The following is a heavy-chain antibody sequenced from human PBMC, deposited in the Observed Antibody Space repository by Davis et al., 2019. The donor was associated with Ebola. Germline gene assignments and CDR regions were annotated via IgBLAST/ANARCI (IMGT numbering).Heavy chain of an antibody. CDR3: AKGGYYDSRGSHFDY. Sequence: PGGSLRLSCAASGFTFSSYGMHWVRQAPGKGLEWVAVISYDASDKYYADSVKGRFTISRDNSKNTLYLQMNSLRAEDTAVYYCAKGGYYDSRGSHFDYWGQGTLVTVSS. D-gene: IGHD3-22*01. V-gene: IGHV3-30*18. CDR2: ISYDASDK. CDR1: GFTFSSYG. J-gene: IGHJ4*02.